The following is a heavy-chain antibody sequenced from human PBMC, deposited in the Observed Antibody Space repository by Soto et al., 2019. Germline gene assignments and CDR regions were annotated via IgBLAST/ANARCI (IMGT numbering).Heavy chain of an antibody. V-gene: IGHV3-9*01. CDR2: ISWNSGSI. J-gene: IGHJ4*02. D-gene: IGHD4-17*01. CDR1: GFTFDDYA. CDR3: AKVGGYDYGDHGDYFDY. Sequence: VQLVESGGGLVQPGRSLRLSCAASGFTFDDYAMHWVRQAPGKGLEWVSGISWNSGSIGYADSVKGRFTISRDNAKNSLYLQMNSLRAEDTALYYCAKVGGYDYGDHGDYFDYWGQGTLVTVSS.